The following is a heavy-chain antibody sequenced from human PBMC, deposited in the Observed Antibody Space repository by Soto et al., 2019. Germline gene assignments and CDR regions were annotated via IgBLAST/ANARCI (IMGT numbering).Heavy chain of an antibody. CDR3: ARDRDDYGSGNYYNRIDF. V-gene: IGHV1-69*01. CDR2: IIPLFGTP. CDR1: GGIFSTYA. D-gene: IGHD3-10*01. Sequence: QVQLVQSGAEVKKPGSSVKVSCTACGGIFSTYAISWLRQAPGQGLDWMRGIIPLFGTPNYAQRFQGRVTITADESTSTAYMELSRLRSEDTAVYYCARDRDDYGSGNYYNRIDFWGQGTLVTVSS. J-gene: IGHJ4*02.